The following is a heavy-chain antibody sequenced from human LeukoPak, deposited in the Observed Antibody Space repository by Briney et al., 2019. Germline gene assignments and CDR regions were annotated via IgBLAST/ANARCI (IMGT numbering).Heavy chain of an antibody. J-gene: IGHJ5*02. D-gene: IGHD2-21*01. CDR1: GYTFTGYH. CDR3: ARHVAASVWFDP. CDR2: VNPNNGDT. Sequence: ASVKVSCKASGYTFTGYHMHWVRQAPGQGLWWMGWVNPNNGDTYYAQKFQGRVTMTRDTSISTAYMEVSRLRSDDTAIYYCARHVAASVWFDPWGQGTLVTVSS. V-gene: IGHV1-2*02.